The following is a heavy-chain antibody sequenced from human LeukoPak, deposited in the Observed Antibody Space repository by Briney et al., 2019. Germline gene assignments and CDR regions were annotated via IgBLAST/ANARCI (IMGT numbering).Heavy chain of an antibody. J-gene: IGHJ4*02. V-gene: IGHV3-23*01. D-gene: IGHD3-22*01. CDR3: TRDRGDSSGYRGGHFDY. Sequence: PGGSLRLSCAASGFTFSSYAMSWVRQAPGKGLEWVSAISGSGGSTYYADSVKGRFTISRDNSKNTLYLQMNSLRAEDTAVYYCTRDRGDSSGYRGGHFDYWGQGTLVTVSS. CDR1: GFTFSSYA. CDR2: ISGSGGST.